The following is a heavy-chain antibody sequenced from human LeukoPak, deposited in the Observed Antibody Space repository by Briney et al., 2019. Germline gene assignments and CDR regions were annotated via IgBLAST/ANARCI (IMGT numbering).Heavy chain of an antibody. Sequence: ASVKVSCKASGYTFTGYYIHWVRQAPGQGLEWMGWINPNSGDTNYAQKFQGRVTMTRDTSTRTAYTELSSLRSDDTAVYYYATARGQNLPMDCFDYWGQGTLVTVSS. D-gene: IGHD3-10*01. CDR1: GYTFTGYY. CDR3: ATARGQNLPMDCFDY. V-gene: IGHV1-2*02. CDR2: INPNSGDT. J-gene: IGHJ4*02.